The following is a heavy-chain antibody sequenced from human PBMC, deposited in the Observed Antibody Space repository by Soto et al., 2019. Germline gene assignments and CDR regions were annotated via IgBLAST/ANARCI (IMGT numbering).Heavy chain of an antibody. D-gene: IGHD3-16*01. Sequence: QVQLVQSGAEVKKPGAAVKVSCKASVYTVTGYYMHWVRQAPGQGLEWMGWINPNSGGTNYAQKVQGWVTMTRDTSISTAYMELSRLRSDDTAVYYGPRDKGNWLPDGGFAPWGQGTLVTVSS. J-gene: IGHJ5*02. CDR3: PRDKGNWLPDGGFAP. CDR1: VYTVTGYY. CDR2: INPNSGGT. V-gene: IGHV1-2*04.